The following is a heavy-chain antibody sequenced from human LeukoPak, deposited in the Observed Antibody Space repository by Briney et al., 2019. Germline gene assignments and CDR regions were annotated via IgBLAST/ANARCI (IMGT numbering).Heavy chain of an antibody. CDR2: INQDGSEK. CDR3: ARDLDGYNED. D-gene: IGHD5-24*01. Sequence: GGSLRLSCAVSGFTFSTEWMSWVRQAPGKGLQWVANINQDGSEKDYVATVKGRFTISRDNAKNSLYLQMNSLRAEDTAVYYCARDLDGYNEDWGQGTLVTVSS. V-gene: IGHV3-7*01. CDR1: GFTFSTEW. J-gene: IGHJ4*02.